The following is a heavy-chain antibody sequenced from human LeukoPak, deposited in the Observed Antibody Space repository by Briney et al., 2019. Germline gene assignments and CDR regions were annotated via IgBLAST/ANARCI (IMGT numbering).Heavy chain of an antibody. J-gene: IGHJ4*02. CDR3: ARDLTYYEDVSGYWGLDY. CDR2: ISYDGSNK. CDR1: GFTFFHYA. D-gene: IGHD3-22*01. Sequence: GGSLRLSCAASGFTFFHYAMHWVRQAPGKGLQFVAVISYDGSNKNYADSVKGRFTISRDISENSLYLQMNSLTTEDTAVYYCARDLTYYEDVSGYWGLDYWGQGILVTVSS. V-gene: IGHV3-30*14.